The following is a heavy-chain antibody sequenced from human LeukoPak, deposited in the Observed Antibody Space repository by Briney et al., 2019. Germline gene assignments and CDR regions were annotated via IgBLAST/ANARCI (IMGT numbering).Heavy chain of an antibody. J-gene: IGHJ3*02. Sequence: SVKVSCKASGGTFSSYAISWVRQAPGQGLEWMGGIIPIFGTANYAQKFQGRVTITADKSTSTAYMELSSLRSEDTAVYYCARDTVLQLSPGLEAFDIWGQGTMVTVSS. V-gene: IGHV1-69*06. D-gene: IGHD1-1*01. CDR2: IIPIFGTA. CDR3: ARDTVLQLSPGLEAFDI. CDR1: GGTFSSYA.